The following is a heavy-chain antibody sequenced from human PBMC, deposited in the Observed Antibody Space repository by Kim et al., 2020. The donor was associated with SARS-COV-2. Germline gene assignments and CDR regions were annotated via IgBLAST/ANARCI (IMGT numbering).Heavy chain of an antibody. V-gene: IGHV3-7*03. J-gene: IGHJ4*02. CDR2: IKQDGSEK. CDR1: GFTFSSYW. CDR3: ARARGIAARPSVLRREPPKYYFDY. D-gene: IGHD6-6*01. Sequence: GGSLRLSCAASGFTFSSYWMSWVRQAPGKGLEWVANIKQDGSEKYYVDSVKGRFTISRDNAKNSLYLQMNSLRAEDTAVYYCARARGIAARPSVLRREPPKYYFDYWGQGTLVTVSS.